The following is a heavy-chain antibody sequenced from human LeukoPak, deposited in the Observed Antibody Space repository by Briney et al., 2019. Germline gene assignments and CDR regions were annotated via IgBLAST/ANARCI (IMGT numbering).Heavy chain of an antibody. CDR2: FDPEDGET. J-gene: IGHJ4*02. Sequence: ASVKVSCKASRYTFTRYGISWVRQAPGKGLEWMGGFDPEDGETIYAQKFQGRVTMTEDTSTDTAYMELSSLRFEDTAVYYCATDFISGSYYYFDYWGQGTLVTVSS. CDR1: RYTFTRYG. V-gene: IGHV1-24*01. D-gene: IGHD1-26*01. CDR3: ATDFISGSYYYFDY.